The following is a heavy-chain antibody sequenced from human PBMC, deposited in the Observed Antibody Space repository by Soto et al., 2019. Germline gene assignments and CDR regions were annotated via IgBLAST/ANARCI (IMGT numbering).Heavy chain of an antibody. CDR1: GLTFSSYA. Sequence: PGGSLRLSCAASGLTFSSYAMHWVRQAPGKGLEYVSAISSNGGSTYYANSVKGRFTISRDKSKKPLYIQMGSLRAEHIAVYYCARLVDTEYLYFDLWGRGTLVTVAS. CDR2: ISSNGGST. V-gene: IGHV3-64*01. J-gene: IGHJ2*01. D-gene: IGHD5-18*01. CDR3: ARLVDTEYLYFDL.